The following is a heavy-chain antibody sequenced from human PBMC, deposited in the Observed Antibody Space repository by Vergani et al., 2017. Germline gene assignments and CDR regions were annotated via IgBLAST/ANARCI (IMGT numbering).Heavy chain of an antibody. D-gene: IGHD2-21*01. Sequence: EAQLAESGGGLVQPGQSLRLSCTASGFTTGDYVMSWFRQAPGKGLEWVGLIRSYMFGDGGTREYAASVKGRFTISRDDSRGTVYLQMDRLESADTAVYYYARRNVVEPGIPRVDWHDPWGPGTLVTVSS. CDR2: IRSYMFGDGGTR. J-gene: IGHJ5*02. CDR3: ARRNVVEPGIPRVDWHDP. CDR1: GFTTGDYV. V-gene: IGHV3-49*03.